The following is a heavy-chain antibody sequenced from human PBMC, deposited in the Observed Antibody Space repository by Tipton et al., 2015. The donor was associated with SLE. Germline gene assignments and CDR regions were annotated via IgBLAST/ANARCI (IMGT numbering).Heavy chain of an antibody. CDR3: AREGGPVAFRPYYFDS. V-gene: IGHV4-38-2*02. D-gene: IGHD6-19*01. Sequence: TLSLTCTVSGYSITSGYYWGWIRQSPGKGLEWIGSIYHSGSTYYNPSLKSRVIISVDTSENQFSLKLSSVTAADTAVYYCAREGGPVAFRPYYFDSWGQGILVTVSS. CDR1: GYSITSGYY. J-gene: IGHJ4*02. CDR2: IYHSGST.